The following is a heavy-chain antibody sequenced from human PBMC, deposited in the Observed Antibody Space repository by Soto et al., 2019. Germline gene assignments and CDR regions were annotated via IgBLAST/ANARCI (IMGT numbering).Heavy chain of an antibody. Sequence: QVQLVESGGGVVQPGRSLRLTSAASGFTFSSNGMHWVRQPPGKGLEWVALIAYDGSKTYYGDSVRGRFTISRDNSENTLFLQMNSLRAEDTAVYYCARWVGGSMFDNSGKYDSWGQGTLVTVSS. CDR2: IAYDGSKT. V-gene: IGHV3-30*03. CDR1: GFTFSSNG. J-gene: IGHJ5*01. D-gene: IGHD3-22*01. CDR3: ARWVGGSMFDNSGKYDS.